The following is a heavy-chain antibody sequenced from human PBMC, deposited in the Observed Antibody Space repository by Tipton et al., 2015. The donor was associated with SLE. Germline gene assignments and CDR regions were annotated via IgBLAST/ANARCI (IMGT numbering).Heavy chain of an antibody. D-gene: IGHD2/OR15-2a*01. Sequence: TLSLTCTVSGGSISSSSYYWGWIRQPPGKGLEWIGSIYYSGSTYYNPSLKSRVTISVDTSKNQFPLKLSSVTAADTAVYYCARDLLSWDAFDIWGQGTMVTVSS. J-gene: IGHJ3*02. CDR3: ARDLLSWDAFDI. CDR1: GGSISSSSYY. CDR2: IYYSGST. V-gene: IGHV4-39*06.